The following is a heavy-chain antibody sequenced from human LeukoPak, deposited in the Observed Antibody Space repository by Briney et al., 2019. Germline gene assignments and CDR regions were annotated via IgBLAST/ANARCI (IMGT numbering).Heavy chain of an antibody. V-gene: IGHV3-66*01. CDR2: LYSGGAT. Sequence: GGSLRLSCAASGFTVKDNFMSWVRQAPGKGLEWVSVLYSGGATYYADSVKGRFIISRDNSKNTVSLQMNDLRTEDTAFYYCTRDSANCHFAYWGQGALVTVSS. D-gene: IGHD1-1*01. J-gene: IGHJ4*02. CDR3: TRDSANCHFAY. CDR1: GFTVKDNF.